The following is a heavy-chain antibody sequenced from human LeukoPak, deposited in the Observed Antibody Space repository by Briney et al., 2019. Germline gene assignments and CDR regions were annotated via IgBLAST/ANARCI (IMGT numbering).Heavy chain of an antibody. D-gene: IGHD3-10*01. CDR1: GITLSNYG. CDR3: AKRGVVIRVILVGFHKEAYYFDS. CDR2: IGDSGGRT. J-gene: IGHJ4*02. Sequence: GGSLRLSCAVSGITLSNYGMSWVRQAPGKGLEWVAGIGDSGGRTNYADSVKGRFTISRDNPKNTLYLQMNSLRAEDMAVYFCAKRGVVIRVILVGFHKEAYYFDSWGQGALVTVSS. V-gene: IGHV3-23*01.